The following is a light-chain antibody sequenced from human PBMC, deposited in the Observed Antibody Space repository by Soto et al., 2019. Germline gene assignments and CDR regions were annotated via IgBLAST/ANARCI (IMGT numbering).Light chain of an antibody. CDR3: QQRSNSIT. V-gene: IGKV1-33*01. CDR1: QDIANH. J-gene: IGKJ5*01. Sequence: DIQMTQSPSSLSASVGDRVTITCQASQDIANHLNWYQHKPGKAPKLLIYDAFNLETGVPSRFSGSRSGTEFTLTISSLEPEDFAVYYCQQRSNSITFGQGTRLEIK. CDR2: DAF.